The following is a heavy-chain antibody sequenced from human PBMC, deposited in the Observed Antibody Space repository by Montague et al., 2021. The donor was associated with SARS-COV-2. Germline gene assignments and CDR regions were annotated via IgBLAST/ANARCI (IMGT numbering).Heavy chain of an antibody. V-gene: IGHV4-4*02. CDR1: GGSISSNNW. Sequence: SETLSLTCAVSGGSISSNNWWCWVRQPPEKGLWWVEENYNSGSTNYNPSHNRLVNISVDKSKNPFSMKLMSVTAADTAVYYCTSRGSGWFGRNPESFDHWGQGTLVTVSS. J-gene: IGHJ4*02. CDR3: TSRGSGWFGRNPESFDH. CDR2: NYNSGST. D-gene: IGHD3-10*01.